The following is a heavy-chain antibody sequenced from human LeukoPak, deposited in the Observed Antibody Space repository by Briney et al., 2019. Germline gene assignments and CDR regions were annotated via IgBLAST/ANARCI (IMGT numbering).Heavy chain of an antibody. CDR3: AGLGYCSGGSC. Sequence: PGGSLRLSCAASGFTFSSYGMHWVRQAPGKGLEWVAVISYDGSNKYYTDSVKGRFTISRDNSKNTLYLQMNSLRAEDTAVYYCAGLGYCSGGSCWGQGTLVTVSS. D-gene: IGHD2-15*01. CDR2: ISYDGSNK. CDR1: GFTFSSYG. J-gene: IGHJ4*02. V-gene: IGHV3-30*03.